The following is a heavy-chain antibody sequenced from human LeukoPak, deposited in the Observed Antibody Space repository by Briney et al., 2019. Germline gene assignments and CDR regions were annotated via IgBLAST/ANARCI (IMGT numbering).Heavy chain of an antibody. CDR1: GFTFGDYY. D-gene: IGHD3-10*01. CDR2: ISSSGTTI. J-gene: IGHJ3*01. Sequence: PGGSLRLSCAALGFTFGDYYMTWLRQAPGKGLESVSYISSSGTTIYYADSVKGRFTIPRDNAKNSLYLQMDSLRAEETAVYFCARGATMVVSSRAFDLWGQGTLVTVSS. CDR3: ARGATMVVSSRAFDL. V-gene: IGHV3-11*04.